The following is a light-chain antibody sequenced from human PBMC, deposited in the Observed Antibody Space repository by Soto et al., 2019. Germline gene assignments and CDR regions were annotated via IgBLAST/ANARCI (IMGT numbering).Light chain of an antibody. CDR1: QGVLYSSNNKNY. CDR3: QQYYSTPRT. V-gene: IGKV4-1*01. Sequence: DLVLTQSPDSLAVSLGERATINCKSSQGVLYSSNNKNYLAWYQQKPGQPPKLLISWASTRESGVPDRFSGSGSGTDFTLTISSLQAEDVAVYYCQQYYSTPRTFGQGTKVDI. CDR2: WAS. J-gene: IGKJ1*01.